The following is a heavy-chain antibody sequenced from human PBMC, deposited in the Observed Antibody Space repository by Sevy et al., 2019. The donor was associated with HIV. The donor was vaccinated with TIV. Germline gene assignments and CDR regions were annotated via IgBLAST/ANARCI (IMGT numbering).Heavy chain of an antibody. Sequence: GGSLRLSCTASGFAFTNYYAMHWVRQAPGKGLEWVALISYDGSDKVYADSVKGRFTITRDNFKNTLYLQMNGLTTEDTAVYYCARPRANYVDHYFFYAMDVWGQGTTVTVSS. CDR2: ISYDGSDK. J-gene: IGHJ6*02. CDR1: GFAFTNYYA. CDR3: ARPRANYVDHYFFYAMDV. V-gene: IGHV3-30-3*01. D-gene: IGHD4-17*01.